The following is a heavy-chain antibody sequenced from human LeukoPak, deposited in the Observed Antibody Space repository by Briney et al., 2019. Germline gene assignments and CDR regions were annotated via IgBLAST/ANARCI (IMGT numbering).Heavy chain of an antibody. CDR1: GFTFSSYG. D-gene: IGHD4-17*01. V-gene: IGHV3-33*01. J-gene: IGHJ6*02. Sequence: GGSLRLSCAASGFTFSSYGIHWVRQAPGKGLEWVAVIWYDGSNKYYADSVKGRFTISRDNSKNTLYLQMNSLRAEDTAVYYCASTHRGFHGDSSHYYYYGMDVWGQGTTVTVSS. CDR3: ASTHRGFHGDSSHYYYYGMDV. CDR2: IWYDGSNK.